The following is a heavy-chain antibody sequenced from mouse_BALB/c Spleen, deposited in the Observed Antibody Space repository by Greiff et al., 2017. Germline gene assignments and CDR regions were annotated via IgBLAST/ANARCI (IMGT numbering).Heavy chain of an antibody. CDR2: IYPGDGST. J-gene: IGHJ4*01. Sequence: VQLQQSGAELVKPGTSVKLSCKASGYTFTSYYIHRVKQRPGQGLEWIGWIYPGDGSTKYNEKFKGKTTLTADKSSSTAYMLLSSLTSEDSAIYFCARGGSTFYAMDYWGQGTSVTVSS. CDR3: ARGGSTFYAMDY. D-gene: IGHD1-1*02. CDR1: GYTFTSYY. V-gene: IGHV1S56*01.